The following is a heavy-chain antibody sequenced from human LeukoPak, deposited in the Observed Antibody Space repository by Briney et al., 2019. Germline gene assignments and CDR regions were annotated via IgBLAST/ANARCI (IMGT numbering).Heavy chain of an antibody. Sequence: SETLSLTCTVSGGSISSGGYYWSWIRQHPGKGLEWIGYIYYSESTYYNPSLKSRVTISVDTSKNQFSLKLSSVTAADTAVYYCARSARYCSSTSCYEIPGDYWGQGTLVTVSS. CDR1: GGSISSGGYY. CDR3: ARSARYCSSTSCYEIPGDY. J-gene: IGHJ4*02. D-gene: IGHD2-2*01. CDR2: IYYSEST. V-gene: IGHV4-31*03.